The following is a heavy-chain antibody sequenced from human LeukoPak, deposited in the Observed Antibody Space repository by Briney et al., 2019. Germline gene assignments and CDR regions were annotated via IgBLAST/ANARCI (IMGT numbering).Heavy chain of an antibody. Sequence: GGSLRLSCAASGFTFSSNAMSWIRQAPGKGLIWVSRICPGGTITNYADSVKGRFTISRDDAKNMMFLQMNSLRADDTAVYYCVRDFRSADYWGQGILVTVSS. CDR2: ICPGGTIT. CDR3: VRDFRSADY. J-gene: IGHJ4*02. CDR1: GFTFSSNA. V-gene: IGHV3-74*01.